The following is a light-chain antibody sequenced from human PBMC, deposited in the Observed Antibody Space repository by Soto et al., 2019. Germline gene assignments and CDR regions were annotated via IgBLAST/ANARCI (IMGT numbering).Light chain of an antibody. V-gene: IGLV2-14*01. CDR2: DVN. CDR1: SSDVGASNY. J-gene: IGLJ1*01. CDR3: SSYTSSSTYG. Sequence: LTQPASVSGSPGQSITISCTGTSSDVGASNYVSWYQQHPAKAPKLIISDVNYRPSGVSNRFSGSKSGNTASLTISGLQVEDEADYYCSSYTSSSTYGFGTGTKVTVL.